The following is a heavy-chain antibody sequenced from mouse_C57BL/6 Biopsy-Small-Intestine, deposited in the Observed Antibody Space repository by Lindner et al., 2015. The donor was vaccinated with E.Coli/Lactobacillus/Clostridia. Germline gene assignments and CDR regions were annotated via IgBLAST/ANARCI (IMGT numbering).Heavy chain of an antibody. V-gene: IGHV5-6*01. Sequence: VQLQESGGDLVKPGGSLKLSCAASGFTFSSYGMSWVRQTPDKRLEWVATISSGGIYTYYPDSVKGRFTISRDNAKNTLYLQMSSLKSEDTAMYYCVSLYYGSGRGYFDVWGTGTTVTVSS. CDR2: ISSGGIYT. CDR1: GFTFSSYG. CDR3: VSLYYGSGRGYFDV. J-gene: IGHJ1*03. D-gene: IGHD1-1*01.